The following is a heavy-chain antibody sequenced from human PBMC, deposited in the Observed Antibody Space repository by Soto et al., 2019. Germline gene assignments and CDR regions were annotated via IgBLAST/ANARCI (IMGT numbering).Heavy chain of an antibody. Sequence: PGGSLRLSCAASGFTFSSYAMSWVRQAPGKGLEWVSAISGSGGSTYYADSVKGRFTISRDNPKNTLYLQMNSLRAEDTAVYYCASRIAAAGTEVVYYFDYWGQGTLVTVSS. J-gene: IGHJ4*02. V-gene: IGHV3-23*01. CDR1: GFTFSSYA. D-gene: IGHD6-13*01. CDR3: ASRIAAAGTEVVYYFDY. CDR2: ISGSGGST.